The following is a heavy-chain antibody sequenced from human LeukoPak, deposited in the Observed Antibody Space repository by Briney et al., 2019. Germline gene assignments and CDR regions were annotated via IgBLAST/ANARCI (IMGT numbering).Heavy chain of an antibody. CDR3: ARVSMLVYFDY. Sequence: PGRSLRLSCAASGFTFSSYGIHWVRQAPGKGLEWVSYISSSGSTMYYADSVKGRFTISRDNAKNSLFLLMNSLRAEDTAVYYCARVSMLVYFDYWGQGTLVTVSS. D-gene: IGHD6-13*01. J-gene: IGHJ4*02. V-gene: IGHV3-48*04. CDR2: ISSSGSTM. CDR1: GFTFSSYG.